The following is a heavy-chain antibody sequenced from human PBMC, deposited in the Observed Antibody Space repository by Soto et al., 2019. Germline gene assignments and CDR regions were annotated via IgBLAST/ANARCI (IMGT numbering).Heavy chain of an antibody. CDR1: GGSFSDYY. Sequence: QVLLQQWGAGLLKPSETLSLTCAVYGGSFSDYYWSWIRQSPGKGLEWIGEINHSGSTNYNPSLKSRVIISVDTSKNQFSPKLSSVTAADTAVYYCARGDYGGNSDDYWGRGTLVTVSS. V-gene: IGHV4-34*01. J-gene: IGHJ4*02. CDR3: ARGDYGGNSDDY. CDR2: INHSGST. D-gene: IGHD4-17*01.